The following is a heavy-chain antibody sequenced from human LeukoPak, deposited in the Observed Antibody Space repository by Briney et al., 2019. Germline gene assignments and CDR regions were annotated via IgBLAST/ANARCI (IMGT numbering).Heavy chain of an antibody. Sequence: PGGSLRLSCAASGFTFSSYGMHWVRQAPGKGLEWISAINDRGGDTYYADSVKGRFTISRDNSKNTLYLQMNSLRAEDTAVYYCAKGLRGNYDYWGQGTLVTVSS. V-gene: IGHV3-23*01. J-gene: IGHJ4*02. D-gene: IGHD1-26*01. CDR1: GFTFSSYG. CDR2: INDRGGDT. CDR3: AKGLRGNYDY.